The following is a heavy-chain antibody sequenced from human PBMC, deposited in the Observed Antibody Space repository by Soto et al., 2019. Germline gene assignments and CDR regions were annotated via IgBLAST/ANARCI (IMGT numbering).Heavy chain of an antibody. CDR1: GYSFTGYH. Sequence: ASVKVSCKASGYSFTGYHIHWVRQAPGQGLEWLGRINPKSGGTSTAQKFQGWVTMTTDTSISTASMELTRLTSDDTAIYYCARGDSTDCSNGVCSFFYNHDMDVWGQGTTVTVSS. CDR2: INPKSGGT. V-gene: IGHV1-2*04. J-gene: IGHJ6*02. CDR3: ARGDSTDCSNGVCSFFYNHDMDV. D-gene: IGHD2-8*01.